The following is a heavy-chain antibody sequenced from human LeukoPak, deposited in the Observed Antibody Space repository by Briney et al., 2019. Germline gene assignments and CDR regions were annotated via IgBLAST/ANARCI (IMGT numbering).Heavy chain of an antibody. J-gene: IGHJ4*02. V-gene: IGHV3-23*01. CDR3: AEDPLGVRGVLYYFDY. CDR2: ISGTGVNT. Sequence: GGSLRLSCAASGFTFSNYAMSWVRQAPGKGLQWVSAISGTGVNTNYADSVKGRLTISRDNSKNTLYLQMDSLRAEDTAVYYCAEDPLGVRGVLYYFDYWGQGTLVTVSS. CDR1: GFTFSNYA. D-gene: IGHD3-10*01.